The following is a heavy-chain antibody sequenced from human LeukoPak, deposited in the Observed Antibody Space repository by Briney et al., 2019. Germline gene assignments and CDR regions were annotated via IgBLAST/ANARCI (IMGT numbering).Heavy chain of an antibody. V-gene: IGHV3-43*01. Sequence: PGRSLRLSCAASGFTFDDYTMHWVRQTPGKGLEWVSFITWDGGTTYYADSVKGRFTVSRDNSKNSLYLQMNSLRTEDTALYYCAKPRNDDEKALDSWGQGTMVTVSS. CDR3: AKPRNDDEKALDS. CDR1: GFTFDDYT. CDR2: ITWDGGTT. D-gene: IGHD1-1*01. J-gene: IGHJ3*02.